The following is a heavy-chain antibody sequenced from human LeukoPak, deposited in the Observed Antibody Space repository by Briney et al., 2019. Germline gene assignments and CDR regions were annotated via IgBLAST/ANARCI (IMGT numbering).Heavy chain of an antibody. CDR3: ARMAGGHCSSTSCNDWFDP. CDR2: ISAYNGNT. D-gene: IGHD2-2*01. V-gene: IGHV1-18*01. Sequence: ASVKVSCKASGYTFTSYGISWVRQAPGQGLEWMGWISAYNGNTNYAQKLQGRATMTTDTSTSTAYMELRSLRSDDTAVYYCARMAGGHCSSTSCNDWFDPWGQGTLVTVSS. J-gene: IGHJ5*02. CDR1: GYTFTSYG.